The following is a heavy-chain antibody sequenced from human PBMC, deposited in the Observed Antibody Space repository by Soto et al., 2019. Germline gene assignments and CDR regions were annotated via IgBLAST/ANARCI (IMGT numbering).Heavy chain of an antibody. CDR1: GGPIRRYY. V-gene: IGHV4-59*01. CDR2: IYYSGST. D-gene: IGHD2-15*01. CDR3: ARHYCSGGSCYLDYYYYMDV. J-gene: IGHJ6*03. Sequence: PSETLSLTCTVSGGPIRRYYWSWIRQPPGKGLEWIGYIYYSGSTNYNPSLKSRVTISVDTSKNQFSLKVSSVTAADTAVYYCARHYCSGGSCYLDYYYYMDVWGKGTTVTVSS.